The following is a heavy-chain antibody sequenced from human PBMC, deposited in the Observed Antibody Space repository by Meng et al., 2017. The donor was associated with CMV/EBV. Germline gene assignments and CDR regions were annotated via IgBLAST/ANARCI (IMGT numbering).Heavy chain of an antibody. D-gene: IGHD4/OR15-4a*01. Sequence: GGSLRLSCAASGFTFSNYAMHWVRQAPGRGLEWVTFTLFDGSDNHYRDSVKGRFTISRDNSRNTLYLQMNNLRPEDTAVYYCAKDPISNLPYYFDYWGQGTLVTVSS. CDR2: TLFDGSDN. V-gene: IGHV3-30*02. J-gene: IGHJ4*02. CDR3: AKDPISNLPYYFDY. CDR1: GFTFSNYA.